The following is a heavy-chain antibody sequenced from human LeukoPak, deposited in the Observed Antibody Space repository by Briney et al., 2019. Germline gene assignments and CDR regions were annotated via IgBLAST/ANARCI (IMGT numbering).Heavy chain of an antibody. D-gene: IGHD6-6*01. V-gene: IGHV1-18*01. Sequence: ASVKVSCKASGYTFTNYGITWVRQAPGQGLEWMGWISAYTGNTNYAQKIQGRVTMTTDTSTSTAYMELRSLRSDDTAVYYCARDSSQNSSDYWGQGTLVTVSS. CDR2: ISAYTGNT. CDR1: GYTFTNYG. CDR3: ARDSSQNSSDY. J-gene: IGHJ4*02.